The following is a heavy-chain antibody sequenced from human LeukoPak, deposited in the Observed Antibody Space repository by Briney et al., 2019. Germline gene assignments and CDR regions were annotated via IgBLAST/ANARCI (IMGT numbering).Heavy chain of an antibody. J-gene: IGHJ4*02. D-gene: IGHD2-2*03. Sequence: GGSLRLSCAASGFTFSSYSMNWVRQAPGKGLEWVSTISGSGDSTYYADSVKGRFTISRDNSKNTLYLQMNSLRAEDTAVYYCAKSMDNENSDYWGQGTLVTVSS. CDR2: ISGSGDST. CDR3: AKSMDNENSDY. V-gene: IGHV3-23*01. CDR1: GFTFSSYS.